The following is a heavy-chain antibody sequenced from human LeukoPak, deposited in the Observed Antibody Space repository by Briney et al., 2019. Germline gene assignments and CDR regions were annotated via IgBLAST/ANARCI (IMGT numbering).Heavy chain of an antibody. D-gene: IGHD5-18*01. J-gene: IGHJ4*02. CDR2: IIPIFGTA. CDR3: ARDLCRYGYCYFDY. V-gene: IGHV1-69*13. Sequence: SVKVSCKASGGTFSSYAISWVRQAPGQGLEWMGGIIPIFGTANYAQKFQGRVTITADESTSTAYMELSSLRPEDTAVYYCARDLCRYGYCYFDYWGQGTLVTVSS. CDR1: GGTFSSYA.